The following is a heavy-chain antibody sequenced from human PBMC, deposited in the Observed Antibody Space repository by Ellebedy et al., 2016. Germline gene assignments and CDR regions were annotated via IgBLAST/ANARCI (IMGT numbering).Heavy chain of an antibody. CDR2: INPSGGST. D-gene: IGHD4-23*01. CDR3: ARAFRGGNLNDAFDI. CDR1: GYTFTSYY. Sequence: ASVKVSCXASGYTFTSYYMHWVRQAPGQGLEWMGIINPSGGSTSYAQKFQGRVTMTRDTSTSTVYMELSSLRSEDTAVYYCARAFRGGNLNDAFDIWGQGTMVTVSS. J-gene: IGHJ3*02. V-gene: IGHV1-46*01.